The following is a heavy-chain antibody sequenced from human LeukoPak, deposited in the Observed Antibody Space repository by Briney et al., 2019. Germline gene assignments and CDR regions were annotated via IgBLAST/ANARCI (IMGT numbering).Heavy chain of an antibody. D-gene: IGHD6-19*01. J-gene: IGHJ4*02. CDR1: GGSISSSSYY. CDR3: ASHTPGIAVAGTSYPDY. CDR2: IYYSGST. Sequence: KPSETLSLTCTVSGGSISSSSYYWGWIRQPPGKGLEWIGSIYYSGSTYYNPSLKSRVTISVDTSKNQFSLKLSSVTAADTAVYYCASHTPGIAVAGTSYPDYWGQGTLVTVSS. V-gene: IGHV4-39*01.